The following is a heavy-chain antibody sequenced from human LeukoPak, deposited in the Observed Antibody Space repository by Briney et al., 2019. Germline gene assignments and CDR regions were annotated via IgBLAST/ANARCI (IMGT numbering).Heavy chain of an antibody. V-gene: IGHV4-34*01. CDR3: ARVDTAMVFYYYYYMDV. Sequence: SETLSLTCTVSGGSISSYYWSWIRQPPGKGLEWIGEINHSGSTNYNPSLKSRVTISVDTSKNQFSLKLSSVTAADTAVYYCARVDTAMVFYYYYYMDVWGKGTAVTVSS. CDR1: GGSISSYY. D-gene: IGHD5-18*01. J-gene: IGHJ6*03. CDR2: INHSGST.